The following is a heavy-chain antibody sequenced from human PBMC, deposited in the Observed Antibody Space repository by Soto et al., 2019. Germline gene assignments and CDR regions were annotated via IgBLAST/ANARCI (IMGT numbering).Heavy chain of an antibody. V-gene: IGHV3-7*01. D-gene: IGHD5-18*01. CDR2: IKQDGTEK. CDR1: GFTFSRYW. CDR3: ARGDTPMITGMDSFDI. Sequence: GGSLRLSCAASGFTFSRYWMNWVRQAPGKGLEWVANIKQDGTEKNYVDSVKGRFTISRDNARNSLYLQMDSLRAEDTAVYFCARGDTPMITGMDSFDIWGQGTMVTVSS. J-gene: IGHJ3*02.